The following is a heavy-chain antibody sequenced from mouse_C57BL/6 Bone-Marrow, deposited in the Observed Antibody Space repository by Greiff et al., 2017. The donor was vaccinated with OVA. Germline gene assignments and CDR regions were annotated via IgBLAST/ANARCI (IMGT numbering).Heavy chain of an antibody. D-gene: IGHD1-1*01. V-gene: IGHV7-3*01. Sequence: DVQLVESGGGLVQPGGSLSLSCAASGFTFTDYYMSWVRQPPGKALEWLGFIRNKANGYTTEYSASVKGRFTISRDNYQSILYLQMNALRAEDSATYYCARSIITTVGYAMDYWGQGTSVTVSS. CDR2: IRNKANGYTT. CDR3: ARSIITTVGYAMDY. CDR1: GFTFTDYY. J-gene: IGHJ4*01.